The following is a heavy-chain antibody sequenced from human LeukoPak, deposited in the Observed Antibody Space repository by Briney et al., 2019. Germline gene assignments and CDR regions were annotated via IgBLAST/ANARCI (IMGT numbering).Heavy chain of an antibody. D-gene: IGHD5-24*01. CDR1: GGTFSSYA. CDR3: AREGDGYRYDY. Sequence: SVKVSCKASGGTFSSYAISWVRQAPGQGLEWMGRIIPIFGTANYAQKFQGRVTITTDESTSTAYMELSSLRSKDTAVYYCAREGDGYRYDYWGQGTLVTVFS. J-gene: IGHJ4*02. V-gene: IGHV1-69*05. CDR2: IIPIFGTA.